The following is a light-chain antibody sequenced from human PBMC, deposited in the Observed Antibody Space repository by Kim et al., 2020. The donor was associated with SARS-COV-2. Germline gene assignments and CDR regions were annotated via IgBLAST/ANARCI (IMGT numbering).Light chain of an antibody. CDR1: QTVNSNS. Sequence: GTLPCPPGERATLSCRASQTVNSNSLAWYQQKPGQAPRLLLYGASSRATGIPDRFSGSGSGTDFTLTISRLEPEDFAVYYCQQSDTFGQGTKLEI. J-gene: IGKJ2*01. CDR3: QQSDT. CDR2: GAS. V-gene: IGKV3-20*01.